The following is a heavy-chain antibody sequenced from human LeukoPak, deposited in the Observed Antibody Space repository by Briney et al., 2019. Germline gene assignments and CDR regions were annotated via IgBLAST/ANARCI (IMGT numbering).Heavy chain of an antibody. CDR2: ISYDGSNK. CDR3: ANPFDWHPLDC. D-gene: IGHD3-9*01. CDR1: GFTFSSYA. Sequence: GRSLRLSCAASGFTFSSYAMHWVRQAPGKGLEWVAVISYDGSNKYYADSVKGRFTISRDNSKNTLYLQMNSLRAEDTAVYYCANPFDWHPLDCWGQGTLVTVSS. J-gene: IGHJ4*02. V-gene: IGHV3-30-3*01.